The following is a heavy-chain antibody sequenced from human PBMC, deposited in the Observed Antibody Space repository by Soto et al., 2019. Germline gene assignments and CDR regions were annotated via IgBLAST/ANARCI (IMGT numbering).Heavy chain of an antibody. D-gene: IGHD3-22*01. V-gene: IGHV3-30*18. CDR2: ISYDGSNK. J-gene: IGHJ4*02. Sequence: LRLSCAASGFTFSSYGIHWVRQAPGKGLEWVALISYDGSNKYYADSVKGRFTISRDNSKNTLYLQMNSLRAEDTAMYYCAKDAPYYYDSSDYYGPFDYWGQGTLVTVSS. CDR3: AKDAPYYYDSSDYYGPFDY. CDR1: GFTFSSYG.